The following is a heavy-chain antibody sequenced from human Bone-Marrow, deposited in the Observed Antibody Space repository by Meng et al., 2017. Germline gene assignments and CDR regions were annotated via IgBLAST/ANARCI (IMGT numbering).Heavy chain of an antibody. CDR3: ARGPTTMAHDFDY. J-gene: IGHJ4*02. V-gene: IGHV4-34*01. CDR2: INHSGST. CDR1: GGSFSDYY. D-gene: IGHD4-11*01. Sequence: PRVGAGLLRPSGTLSLPCVVSGGSFSDYYWSWIRQPPGKGLEWIGEINHSGSTNYNPSLESRATISVDTSQNNLSLKLSSVTAADSAVYYCARGPTTMAHDFDYWGQGTLVTVSS.